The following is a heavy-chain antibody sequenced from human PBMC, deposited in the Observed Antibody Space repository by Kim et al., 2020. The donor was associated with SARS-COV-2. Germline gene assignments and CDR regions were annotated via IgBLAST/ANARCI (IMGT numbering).Heavy chain of an antibody. V-gene: IGHV4-39*01. J-gene: IGHJ4*02. CDR3: ARLFGGTGKYYFEY. Sequence: SPSLKSRVTISVDTSKNQLSLKLSSVTAADTAVYYCARLFGGTGKYYFEYWGQGTLVTVSS. D-gene: IGHD3-16*01.